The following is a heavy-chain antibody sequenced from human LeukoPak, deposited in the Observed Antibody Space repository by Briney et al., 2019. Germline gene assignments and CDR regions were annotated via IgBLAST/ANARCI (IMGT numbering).Heavy chain of an antibody. Sequence: GRPLRLSCAASGFSFGGYAMHWVRQAPGKGLECVAFISYDGRRTYYPDSVKGRFTISRDNSRKTVYLQMNSLRTEDTATYYCAKDSSGSYARFDSWGQGTLVIVSS. D-gene: IGHD6-19*01. J-gene: IGHJ5*01. CDR1: GFSFGGYA. CDR2: ISYDGRRT. V-gene: IGHV3-30*18. CDR3: AKDSSGSYARFDS.